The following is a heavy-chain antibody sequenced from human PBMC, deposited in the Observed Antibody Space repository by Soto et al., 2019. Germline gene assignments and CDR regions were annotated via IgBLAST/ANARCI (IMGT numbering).Heavy chain of an antibody. J-gene: IGHJ4*02. V-gene: IGHV5-10-1*01. CDR1: GYSFARQW. CDR2: IDLSESYT. Sequence: PGESLKLSCKVSGYSFARQWISWVRQVPGKGQEWMGRIDLSESYTTYNPSFQGHVTFSADKSITTAYLQWRSLEASDTATYYCATQGLTTYYFGYWGQGTLVTVSS. CDR3: ATQGLTTYYFGY.